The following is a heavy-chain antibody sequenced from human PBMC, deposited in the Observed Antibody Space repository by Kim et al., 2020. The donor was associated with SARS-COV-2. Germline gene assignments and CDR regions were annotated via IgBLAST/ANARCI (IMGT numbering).Heavy chain of an antibody. J-gene: IGHJ3*02. Sequence: SETLSLTCTVSGGSISSSSYYWGWIRQPPGKGLEWIGSIYYSGSTYYNPSLKSRVTISVDTSKNQFSLKLSSVTAADTAVYYCARHDPSGAKQQLARSAFDIWGQGTMVTVSS. CDR3: ARHDPSGAKQQLARSAFDI. D-gene: IGHD6-13*01. CDR1: GGSISSSSYY. V-gene: IGHV4-39*01. CDR2: IYYSGST.